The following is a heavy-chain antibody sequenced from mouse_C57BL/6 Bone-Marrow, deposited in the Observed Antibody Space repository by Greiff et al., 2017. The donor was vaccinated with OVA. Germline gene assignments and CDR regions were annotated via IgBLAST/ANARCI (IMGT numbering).Heavy chain of an antibody. CDR1: GFTFSDFY. V-gene: IGHV5-12*01. Sequence: EVQRVESGGGLVQPGGSLKLSCAASGFTFSDFYMYWIRQTPEKRLEWVAYISNGGGSTYYPDTVKGRFTSSRDNAKNTLYLQMSRLKSEDTAMYYCARLDAMDYWGQGTSVTVSS. J-gene: IGHJ4*01. CDR3: ARLDAMDY. CDR2: ISNGGGST.